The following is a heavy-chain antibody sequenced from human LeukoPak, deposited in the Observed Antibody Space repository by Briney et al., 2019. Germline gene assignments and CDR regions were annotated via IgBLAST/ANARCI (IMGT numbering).Heavy chain of an antibody. V-gene: IGHV3-11*06. J-gene: IGHJ6*02. CDR1: GFTFSDYY. D-gene: IGHD6-19*01. Sequence: GGSLRLSCEASGFTFSDYYMSWIRQAPGKGLEWVSYISSSSSYTNYADSVKGRFTISRDNAKNSLYLQMNSLRAEDTAVYYCARDRQQWLVRDYYYYYGMDVWGQGTTVTVSS. CDR2: ISSSSSYT. CDR3: ARDRQQWLVRDYYYYYGMDV.